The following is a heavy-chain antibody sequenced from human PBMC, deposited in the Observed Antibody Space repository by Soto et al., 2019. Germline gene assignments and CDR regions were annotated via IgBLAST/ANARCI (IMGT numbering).Heavy chain of an antibody. CDR2: AYPHAATT. CDR1: GYIFTSYY. V-gene: IGHV1-46*03. CDR3: ARERDRAYWFDP. Sequence: QAQVVQSRAGARAPGASVKVSCKASGYIFTSYYIHWVRQAPGQGLEYLGVAYPHAATTYVAQKFQGRITVTMDRSTSTVDMELTSLTPEDTAVYYRARERDRAYWFDPWGQGTLVTVSS. J-gene: IGHJ5*02.